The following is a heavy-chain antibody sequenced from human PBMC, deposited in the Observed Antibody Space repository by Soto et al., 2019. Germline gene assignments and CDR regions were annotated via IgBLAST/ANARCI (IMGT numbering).Heavy chain of an antibody. V-gene: IGHV3-30*03. CDR3: VVRPYFFDF. J-gene: IGHJ4*02. CDR2: ISYDGSNK. D-gene: IGHD3-3*01. Sequence: AGGSLRLSCAASGFTFSSYGMHWVRQAPGKGLEWVAVISYDGSNKYYADSVKGRFTISRDNSKNTLYLQMNSLRAPETPPIFGVVRPYFFDFWGQGTLVTVSS. CDR1: GFTFSSYG.